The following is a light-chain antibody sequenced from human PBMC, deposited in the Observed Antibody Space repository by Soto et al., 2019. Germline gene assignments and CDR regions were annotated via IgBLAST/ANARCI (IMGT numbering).Light chain of an antibody. Sequence: EIVMSQSPATLSVYTGERATLSCRASQIILTNLAWYQQIPGQAPRFLIYGASTRATGIPVRFSGSGSGTELTLTISRLEPEDFALYYCQQYGTSPITFGQGTRLENK. CDR1: QIILTN. CDR3: QQYGTSPIT. CDR2: GAS. J-gene: IGKJ5*01. V-gene: IGKV3-15*01.